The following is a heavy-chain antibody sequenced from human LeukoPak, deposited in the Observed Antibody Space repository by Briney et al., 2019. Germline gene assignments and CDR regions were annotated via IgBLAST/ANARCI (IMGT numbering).Heavy chain of an antibody. J-gene: IGHJ6*02. CDR3: AKGFSILTSKHYFYYHGIDV. V-gene: IGHV3-43*02. CDR1: GIAFENYA. CDR2: IGEDGSTT. Sequence: GGSLRLSCAASGIAFENYAMNWVRQAPGKGLEWVSLIGEDGSTTWYADSVKGRFTISRDNGKNSLYLHMNSLRPEDTALYYCAKGFSILTSKHYFYYHGIDVWGQGTPVTVSS. D-gene: IGHD3-9*01.